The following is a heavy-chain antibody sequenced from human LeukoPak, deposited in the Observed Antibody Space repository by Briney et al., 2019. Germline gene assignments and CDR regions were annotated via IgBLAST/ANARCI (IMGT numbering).Heavy chain of an antibody. D-gene: IGHD4-17*01. CDR2: INHNGNT. CDR1: GVSLSGCY. Sequence: SETLSLTCSVYGVSLSGCYWSWIRQSPEKGLEWIGEINHNGNTNYNPSLKSRITVSVDTSKNQFSLKLDSVTAADTAVYYCARRRLYADAQRGNFQHWGQGTLVTVSS. V-gene: IGHV4-34*01. CDR3: ARRRLYADAQRGNFQH. J-gene: IGHJ1*01.